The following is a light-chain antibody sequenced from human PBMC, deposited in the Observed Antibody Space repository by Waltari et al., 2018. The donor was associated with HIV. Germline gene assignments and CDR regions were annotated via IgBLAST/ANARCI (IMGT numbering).Light chain of an antibody. CDR3: QQYGNSPFT. J-gene: IGKJ3*01. CDR2: AAS. Sequence: EIVLTQSPGTLSLSPGARATLSCRASQSVSSSYLAWYQQKPGQAPRLLIYAASSRATGIPDRFSGSGSGTDFTLTISRLEPEDFAIYYCQQYGNSPFTFGPGTKVDIK. V-gene: IGKV3-20*01. CDR1: QSVSSSY.